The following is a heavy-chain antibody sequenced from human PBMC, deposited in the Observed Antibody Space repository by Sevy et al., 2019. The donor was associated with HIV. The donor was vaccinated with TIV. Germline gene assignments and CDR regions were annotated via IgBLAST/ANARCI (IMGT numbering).Heavy chain of an antibody. D-gene: IGHD2-21*01. CDR1: GGSISSYY. V-gene: IGHV4-59*01. J-gene: IGHJ5*02. CDR3: ARVAYYPGWFDP. CDR2: IYYSGST. Sequence: SETLSLTCTVSGGSISSYYWSWIRQPPGKGLEWIGYIYYSGSTNYNPSLKSRVTISVDTSKNQFSLKLSSVTAADTAVYYCARVAYYPGWFDPWGQGTLVTVSS.